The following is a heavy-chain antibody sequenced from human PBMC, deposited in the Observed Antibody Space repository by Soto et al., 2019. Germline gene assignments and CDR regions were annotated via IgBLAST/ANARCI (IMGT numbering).Heavy chain of an antibody. D-gene: IGHD3-22*01. CDR3: ARDPSQYYYDSSGYSRTYYYYGMDV. CDR2: IIPIFGTA. J-gene: IGHJ6*02. V-gene: IGHV1-69*13. CDR1: GGTFSSYA. Sequence: GASVKVSCKASGGTFSSYAISWVRQAPGQGLEWMGGIIPIFGTANYAQKFQGRVTITADESTSTAYTELSSLRSEDTAVYYCARDPSQYYYDSSGYSRTYYYYGMDVWGQGTTVTVSS.